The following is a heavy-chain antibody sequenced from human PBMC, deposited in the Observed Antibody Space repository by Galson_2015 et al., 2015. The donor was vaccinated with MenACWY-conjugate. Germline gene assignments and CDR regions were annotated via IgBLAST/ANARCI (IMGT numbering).Heavy chain of an antibody. D-gene: IGHD5-24*01. CDR1: GFTFSNAW. V-gene: IGHV3-15*01. CDR2: ITTKSNGETT. CDR3: TTGSLEGY. Sequence: SLRLSCAASGFTFSNAWMNWVRQAPGKGLEWVGRITTKSNGETTDYAAPVNGRFIISRDDSKKTLDLQMNSLKTEDTAVYYGTTGSLEGYWGQGALVTVSS. J-gene: IGHJ4*02.